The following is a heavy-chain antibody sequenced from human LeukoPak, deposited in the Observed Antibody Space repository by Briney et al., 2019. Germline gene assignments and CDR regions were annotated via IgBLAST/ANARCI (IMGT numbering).Heavy chain of an antibody. D-gene: IGHD6-13*01. CDR1: GYTFTVYY. V-gene: IGHV1-2*02. CDR3: ARVGIAAAGTDY. CDR2: INPNSGGT. Sequence: ASVTVSCKASGYTFTVYYMHWVRQAPGQGLEWVGWINPNSGGTNYTQKLQGRVTMTRDTSISTAYMGLSRLRSDDPAVYYCARVGIAAAGTDYWGQGTLVTVSS. J-gene: IGHJ4*02.